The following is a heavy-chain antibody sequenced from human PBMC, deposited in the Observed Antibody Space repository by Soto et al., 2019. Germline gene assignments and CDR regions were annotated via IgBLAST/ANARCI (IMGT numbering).Heavy chain of an antibody. CDR2: ISYDGNVK. CDR3: AKDLKVSGGFHGSLNYYYGMDV. J-gene: IGHJ6*02. V-gene: IGHV3-30*18. D-gene: IGHD3-10*01. CDR1: GFSFSNHG. Sequence: PGGSLRLSCAASGFSFSNHGMQWVRQAPGKGLEWVAVISYDGNVKYYTDSVKGRFTIPRDNSQSTLFLQMDSLRPEDAAVYYCAKDLKVSGGFHGSLNYYYGMDVWGQGTTVTVSS.